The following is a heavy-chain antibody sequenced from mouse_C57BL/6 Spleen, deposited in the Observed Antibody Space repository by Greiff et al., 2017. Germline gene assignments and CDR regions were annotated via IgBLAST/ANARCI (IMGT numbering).Heavy chain of an antibody. V-gene: IGHV1-22*01. CDR3: ARYYYGSLDY. Sequence: EVQLQQSGPELVKPGASVKMSCKASGYTFTDYNMHWVKQSHGKSLEWIGYINPNNGGTSYNQKFKGKATLTVNKSSSTAYMERRSLTAEDSAVYYCARYYYGSLDYWGQGTTLTVSS. CDR1: GYTFTDYN. J-gene: IGHJ2*01. CDR2: INPNNGGT. D-gene: IGHD1-1*01.